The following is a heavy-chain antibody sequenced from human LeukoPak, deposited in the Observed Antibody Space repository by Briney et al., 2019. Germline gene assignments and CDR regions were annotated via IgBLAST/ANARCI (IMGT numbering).Heavy chain of an antibody. CDR3: AKDLYVLRFLEWLPQAKYYYYGMDV. CDR1: GFTFSSYA. V-gene: IGHV3-30-3*01. D-gene: IGHD3-3*01. CDR2: ISYDGSNK. J-gene: IGHJ6*02. Sequence: GGSLRLSCAASGFTFSSYAMHWVRQAPGKGLEWVAVISYDGSNKYYADSVKGRFTISRDNSKNTLYLQMNSLRAEDTAVYYCAKDLYVLRFLEWLPQAKYYYYGMDVWGQGTTVTVSS.